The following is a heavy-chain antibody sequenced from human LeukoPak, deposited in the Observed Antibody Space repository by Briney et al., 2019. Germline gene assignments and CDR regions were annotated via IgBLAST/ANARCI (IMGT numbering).Heavy chain of an antibody. J-gene: IGHJ4*02. D-gene: IGHD1-26*01. CDR2: IKQDGSEK. Sequence: GGSLRLSCAASGFTFSSYWMSWVRQAPGKGLEWVANIKQDGSEKYYVDSVKGRFTISRDNAKNSLYLQMNSLRAEDTAVYYCARDGIRSGSYYDYWGQGTLVTVSS. CDR3: ARDGIRSGSYYDY. V-gene: IGHV3-7*01. CDR1: GFTFSSYW.